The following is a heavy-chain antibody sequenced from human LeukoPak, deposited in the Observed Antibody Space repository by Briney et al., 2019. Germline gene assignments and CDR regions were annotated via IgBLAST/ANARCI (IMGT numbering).Heavy chain of an antibody. CDR1: GFTFTDHY. V-gene: IGHV1-2*02. CDR3: VRDFDWGPDY. J-gene: IGHJ4*02. D-gene: IGHD3-9*01. Sequence: ASVKVPCKASGFTFTDHYMHWVRQVPGQGLEWMGWINGNSCATFYAQKFQDRITVTRDTSISTMYLELNRLTTDHTAVYYCVRDFDWGPDYWGQGTLVAVSS. CDR2: INGNSCAT.